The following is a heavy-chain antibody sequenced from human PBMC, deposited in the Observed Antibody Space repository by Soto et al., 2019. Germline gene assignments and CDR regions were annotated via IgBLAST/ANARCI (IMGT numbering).Heavy chain of an antibody. Sequence: QVQLHQWGAGLVRPSETLALTCAVNGGSFSTNHWNWIRQSTGKGLEWIGEISPDGATNFNPTLKSRVSVSVETSKRQFSLHLTSVTAADTDVYFCARGLAAQSFSFDFWGHGTLVTVSS. CDR2: ISPDGAT. J-gene: IGHJ4*01. CDR1: GGSFSTNH. D-gene: IGHD3-16*02. CDR3: ARGLAAQSFSFDF. V-gene: IGHV4-34*01.